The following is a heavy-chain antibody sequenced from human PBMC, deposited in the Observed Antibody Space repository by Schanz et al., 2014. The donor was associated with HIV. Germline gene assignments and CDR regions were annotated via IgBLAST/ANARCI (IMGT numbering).Heavy chain of an antibody. CDR3: AREITIFGVARYGMDV. CDR2: ISYDGSIK. Sequence: QVQLVESGGGVVQPGRSLRLSCAASGFTFRTHGIHWVRQAPAKGLEWVAAISYDGSIKEYADSVKGRFAISRDNSKNTLYLQMNSLRTEDTAVYYCAREITIFGVARYGMDVWGQGTTVTVSS. D-gene: IGHD3-3*01. J-gene: IGHJ6*02. CDR1: GFTFRTHG. V-gene: IGHV3-30*03.